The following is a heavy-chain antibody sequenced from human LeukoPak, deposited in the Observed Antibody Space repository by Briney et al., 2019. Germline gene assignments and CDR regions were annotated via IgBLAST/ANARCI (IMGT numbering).Heavy chain of an antibody. CDR3: ARGTAGYHSSYFDY. CDR1: GFTFSSYA. CDR2: INSDGSAT. D-gene: IGHD3-16*02. J-gene: IGHJ4*02. Sequence: GGSLRLSCAASGFTFSSYAMGWVRQAPGKGLVWVSRINSDGSATAYADSVKGRFTISRDNAENTLYLQMNSLRAEDTAVYYCARGTAGYHSSYFDYWGQGTLVTVSS. V-gene: IGHV3-74*01.